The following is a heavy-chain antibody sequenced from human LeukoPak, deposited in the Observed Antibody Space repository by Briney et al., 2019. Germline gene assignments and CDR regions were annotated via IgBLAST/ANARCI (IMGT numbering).Heavy chain of an antibody. CDR1: GGSISSYH. D-gene: IGHD5-24*01. V-gene: IGHV4-59*08. CDR3: ARHKRGLQVDY. J-gene: IGHJ4*02. CDR2: IYYSGST. Sequence: SETLSLTCTVSGGSISSYHWSWIRQPPGKGLEWIGYIYYSGSTNYNPSLKSRVTISVDTSKNQFSLKLSSVTAADTAVYYCARHKRGLQVDYWGQGTLVTVSS.